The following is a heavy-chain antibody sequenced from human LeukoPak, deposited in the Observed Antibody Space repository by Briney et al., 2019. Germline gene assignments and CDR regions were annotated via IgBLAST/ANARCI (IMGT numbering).Heavy chain of an antibody. J-gene: IGHJ6*03. D-gene: IGHD3-22*01. CDR1: GGSISSSAYY. CDR2: IYYSGNT. CDR3: ARQRSYYDSSGYYYYYYYMDV. V-gene: IGHV4-39*01. Sequence: SETLSLTCSVSGGSISSSAYYWGWIRQPPGQGLEWIGSIYYSGNTYYNPSLKSRVTISVDTSKNQFSLRLGSVTAADTAVYYCARQRSYYDSSGYYYYYYYMDVWGKGTTVTISS.